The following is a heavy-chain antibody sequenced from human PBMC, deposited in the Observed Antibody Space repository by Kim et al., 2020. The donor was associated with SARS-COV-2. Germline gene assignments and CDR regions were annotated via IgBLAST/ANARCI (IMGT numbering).Heavy chain of an antibody. CDR1: GSIFSSYL. D-gene: IGHD3-16*01. CDR2: IKQDGSEK. J-gene: IGHJ4*02. V-gene: IGHV3-7*03. CDR3: ARGWVAYDC. Sequence: GGSLRLSCAASGSIFSSYLMTWVRQAPGKGLEWVANIKQDGSEKHYVDSVKGRFTISRDNAKNSLYLQMNSLRAEDTAVYYCARGWVAYDCWGQGTLVTV.